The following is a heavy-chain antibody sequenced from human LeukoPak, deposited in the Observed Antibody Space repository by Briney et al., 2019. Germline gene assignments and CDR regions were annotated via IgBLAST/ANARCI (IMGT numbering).Heavy chain of an antibody. J-gene: IGHJ4*02. CDR3: AKGIWGSGGYFDY. D-gene: IGHD2-21*01. CDR1: GFTFSTYA. V-gene: IGHV3-23*01. CDR2: ISAGGDAT. Sequence: GGSLRLSCAASGFTFSTYAMSWVRQAPGKGLEWVCAISAGGDATFYADSVKGRFTVSRDNPKNTLSLQMNSLRGEDTAIYYCAKGIWGSGGYFDYWGQGTLVTVSS.